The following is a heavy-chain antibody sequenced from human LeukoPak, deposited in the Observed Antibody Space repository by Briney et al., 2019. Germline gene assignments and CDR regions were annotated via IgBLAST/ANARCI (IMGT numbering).Heavy chain of an antibody. CDR3: ARRPLSSPFDY. Sequence: SETLSLTCTVSGGSISSSSYYWDWIRQPPGKGLEWIGNIYYSGSTYYSPSLKSRVTISVDTSKSQISLNLSSVTAADTAMYYCARRPLSSPFDYWGQGTLVTVSS. J-gene: IGHJ4*02. CDR2: IYYSGST. CDR1: GGSISSSSYY. V-gene: IGHV4-39*01.